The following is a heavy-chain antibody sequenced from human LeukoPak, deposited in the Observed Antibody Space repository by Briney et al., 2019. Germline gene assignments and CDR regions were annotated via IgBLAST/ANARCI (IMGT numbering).Heavy chain of an antibody. CDR1: GYSISSGYY. J-gene: IGHJ4*02. D-gene: IGHD1-26*01. V-gene: IGHV4-38-2*01. Sequence: SETLSLTCAVSGYSISSGYYWVWIRQPPGKGLEWIGSIYHSGSTYCSPSLKSRVTISVDTSKNQFSLKLSSVTAADTAVYYCAGTPTSGSFDYWGQGTLVTVSS. CDR3: AGTPTSGSFDY. CDR2: IYHSGST.